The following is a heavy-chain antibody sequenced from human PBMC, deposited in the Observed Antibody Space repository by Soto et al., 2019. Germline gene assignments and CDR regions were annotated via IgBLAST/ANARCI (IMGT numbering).Heavy chain of an antibody. CDR2: IYWNEDK. V-gene: IGHV2-5*01. CDR3: AHRGYGDYPRDNWFDP. Sequence: QITLKESGPTLVKPTQTLTLTCTFSGFSLKTGGAGVGWIRQPPGKALEWLAHIYWNEDKRYSPSLKSRLTITKDTSKNQVVLTMTNMDPVDTATYYCAHRGYGDYPRDNWFDPWGQGTLVTVSS. J-gene: IGHJ5*02. CDR1: GFSLKTGGAG. D-gene: IGHD4-17*01.